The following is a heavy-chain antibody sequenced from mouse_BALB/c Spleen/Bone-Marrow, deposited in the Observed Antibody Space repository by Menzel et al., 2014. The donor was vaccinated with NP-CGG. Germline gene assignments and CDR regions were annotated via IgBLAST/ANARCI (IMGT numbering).Heavy chain of an antibody. D-gene: IGHD1-1*01. CDR3: ARGRTTVVSDY. V-gene: IGHV1-69*02. J-gene: IGHJ2*02. CDR2: IEPSDSYT. Sequence: QVQLQQSGAEVVKPGASVKVSCKASGYTFTNYWMQWVKQRPGQGLEWIGEIEPSDSYTNYNQDFKGKATLTVDKSSSTAYMQLSSLTSDDSAVYYCARGRTTVVSDYWGQGTSLTVSS. CDR1: GYTFTNYW.